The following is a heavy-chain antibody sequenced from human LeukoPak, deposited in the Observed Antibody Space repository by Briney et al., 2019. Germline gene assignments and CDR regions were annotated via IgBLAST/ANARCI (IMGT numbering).Heavy chain of an antibody. CDR2: INSDGDST. D-gene: IGHD2-21*01. Sequence: GGSLRLSCAASGFTFSSYAMHWVRQAPGKGLEYVSAINSDGDSTYYANSVKGRFTISRDNSKSTLYLQMGSLRAEDMAVYYCARVKSREHFFDYWGQGTLVTVSS. CDR3: ARVKSREHFFDY. J-gene: IGHJ4*02. CDR1: GFTFSSYA. V-gene: IGHV3-64*01.